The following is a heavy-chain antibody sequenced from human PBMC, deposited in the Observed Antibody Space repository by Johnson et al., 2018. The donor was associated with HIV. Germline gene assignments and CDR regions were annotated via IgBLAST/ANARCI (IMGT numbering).Heavy chain of an antibody. Sequence: VQLVESGGGVVQPGRSLRLSCPASGFTFGDYAMSWVRQAPGKGLEWVSYISSSGSTIYYADSVKGRFTISRDNAKNSLYLQMNSLRAEDTAVYYCARDLRDSSGYYLGAFDIWGQGTMVTVSS. CDR3: ARDLRDSSGYYLGAFDI. J-gene: IGHJ3*02. CDR1: GFTFGDYA. D-gene: IGHD3-22*01. V-gene: IGHV3-48*03. CDR2: ISSSGSTI.